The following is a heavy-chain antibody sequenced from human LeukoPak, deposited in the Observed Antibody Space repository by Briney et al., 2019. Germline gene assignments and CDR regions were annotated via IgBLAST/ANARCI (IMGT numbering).Heavy chain of an antibody. CDR1: GGSISSSSYY. V-gene: IGHV4-39*01. D-gene: IGHD6-13*01. CDR2: IYYSGST. CDR3: ARCGEQQLGDPFDY. Sequence: SETLSLTCTVSGGSISSSSYYWGWIRQPPGTGLEWIGSIYYSGSTYYNPSLKSRVTISVDTSKNQFSLKLSSVTAADTAVYYCARCGEQQLGDPFDYWGQGTLVTASS. J-gene: IGHJ4*02.